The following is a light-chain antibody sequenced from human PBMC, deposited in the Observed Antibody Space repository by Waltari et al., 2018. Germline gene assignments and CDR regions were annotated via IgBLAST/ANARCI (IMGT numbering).Light chain of an antibody. CDR2: GAY. V-gene: IGKV3-20*01. Sequence: EIVLTQSPATLSLSRGERATLSCRASQSITSSFLAWYHQKPGQAPRLLIFGAYRRAAGIPERFSGSGSGTDFTLTISSLEPEDFAVYCCQQYGSSPETFGQGTKLEIK. J-gene: IGKJ2*01. CDR1: QSITSSF. CDR3: QQYGSSPET.